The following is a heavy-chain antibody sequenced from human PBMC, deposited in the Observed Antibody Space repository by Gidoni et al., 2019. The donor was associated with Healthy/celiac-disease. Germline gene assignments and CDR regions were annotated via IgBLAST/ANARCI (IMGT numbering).Heavy chain of an antibody. V-gene: IGHV4-28*07. CDR1: GYSISRSNW. CDR3: ARAGIGGSYLYYFDY. CDR2: IYYSGST. Sequence: QVQLQESGPGLVKPSATLSLTCAVSGYSISRSNWWGWIRQPPGKGLEWIGYIYYSGSTYYNPSLKSRVTMSVDTSKNQFSLKLSSVTAVDTAVYYCARAGIGGSYLYYFDYWGQGTLVTVSS. J-gene: IGHJ4*02. D-gene: IGHD1-26*01.